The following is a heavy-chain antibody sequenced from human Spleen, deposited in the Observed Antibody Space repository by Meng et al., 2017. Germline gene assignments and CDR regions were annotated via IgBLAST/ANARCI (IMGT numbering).Heavy chain of an antibody. D-gene: IGHD6-13*01. Sequence: SETLSPTGTVSGGSISSYYWSWIRQPPGKGLEWIGYIYYSGSTNYNPSLKSRVTISVDTSKNQFSLKLSSVTAADTAVYYCARMGEGSSSWYPFSTAYWGQGTQVT. V-gene: IGHV4-59*01. CDR1: GGSISSYY. J-gene: IGHJ4*01. CDR2: IYYSGST. CDR3: ARMGEGSSSWYPFSTAY.